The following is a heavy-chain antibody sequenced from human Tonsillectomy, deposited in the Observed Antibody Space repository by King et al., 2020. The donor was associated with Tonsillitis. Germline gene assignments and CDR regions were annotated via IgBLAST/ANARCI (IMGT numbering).Heavy chain of an antibody. CDR3: AKAYDYYDSSGYYWNWYFDL. CDR1: GFTFDDYA. D-gene: IGHD3-22*01. Sequence: VQLVEFGGGVVQPGGSLRLSCAASGFTFDDYAMHWVRQAPGKGLEWVSLISGDGGSTYYADSVKGRFTISRDNSKNSLYLQMNSLRTEDTALYYCAKAYDYYDSSGYYWNWYFDLWGRGTLVTVSS. V-gene: IGHV3-43*02. CDR2: ISGDGGST. J-gene: IGHJ2*01.